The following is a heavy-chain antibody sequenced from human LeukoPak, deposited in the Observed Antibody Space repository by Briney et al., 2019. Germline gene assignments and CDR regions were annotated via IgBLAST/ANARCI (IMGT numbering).Heavy chain of an antibody. D-gene: IGHD3-10*01. CDR2: ISWNSGSI. J-gene: IGHJ4*02. V-gene: IGHV3-9*01. CDR3: AKSRYGSGSYYKNEPHFDY. CDR1: GFTFDDYA. Sequence: PGRSLRLSCAASGFTFDDYAMHWVRQAPGKGLEWVSGISWNSGSIGYADSVKGRFTISRDNAKNSLYLQMNSLRAEDTALYYCAKSRYGSGSYYKNEPHFDYWGQGTLVTVSS.